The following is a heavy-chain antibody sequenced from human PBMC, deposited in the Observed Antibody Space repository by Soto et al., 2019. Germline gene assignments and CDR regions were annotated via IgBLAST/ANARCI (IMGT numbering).Heavy chain of an antibody. Sequence: GGSLRLSCAASGFTFSSYAMSWVRQAPGKGLEWVSSISGSGGGTYYADSVKGRFTFSRDNSKNTLYLQMNSLRAEDTAVYYCAKFGMATTKRSPPYYIDYWGKGALVTVSA. V-gene: IGHV3-23*01. CDR3: AKFGMATTKRSPPYYIDY. J-gene: IGHJ4*02. D-gene: IGHD1-1*01. CDR2: ISGSGGGT. CDR1: GFTFSSYA.